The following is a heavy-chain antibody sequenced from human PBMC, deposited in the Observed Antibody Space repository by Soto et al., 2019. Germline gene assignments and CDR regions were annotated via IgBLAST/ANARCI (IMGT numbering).Heavy chain of an antibody. J-gene: IGHJ4*02. Sequence: PGESLKISCKGSGYTFTSYWITWVRQMPGKGLEWMGRIDPGDSYTNYSPSFQGHVTISADKSINTAYLQWSSLKASDTAMYYCGRGYTSIWQTFDYWGRGTLVTVSS. CDR3: GRGYTSIWQTFDY. D-gene: IGHD6-13*01. CDR2: IDPGDSYT. CDR1: GYTFTSYW. V-gene: IGHV5-10-1*01.